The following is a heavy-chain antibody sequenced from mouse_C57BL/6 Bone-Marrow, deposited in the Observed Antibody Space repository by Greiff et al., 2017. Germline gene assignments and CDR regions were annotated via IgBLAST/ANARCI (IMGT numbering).Heavy chain of an antibody. CDR1: GFTFSDYG. D-gene: IGHD2-4*01. J-gene: IGHJ4*01. CDR2: ISNLAYSI. CDR3: ARRDYDGNAMDY. Sequence: EVMLVESGGGLVQPGGSLKLSCAASGFTFSDYGMAWVRQAPRKGPEWVAFISNLAYSIYYADTVTGRFTISRENAKNTLYLEMSSLRSEDTAMYYCARRDYDGNAMDYWGQGTSVTVSS. V-gene: IGHV5-15*01.